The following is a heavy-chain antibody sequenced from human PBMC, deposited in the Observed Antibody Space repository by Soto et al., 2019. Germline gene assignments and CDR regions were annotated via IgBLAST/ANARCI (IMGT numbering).Heavy chain of an antibody. D-gene: IGHD3-22*01. CDR1: GGSISSGAYY. J-gene: IGHJ1*01. Sequence: SETLSLTCTVSGGSISSGAYYWSWIRQHPGKGLEWIGYIYYSGSTYYNPSLKSRVTISVDTSKNQFSLKLSSVTAADTAVYYCAIYDSSGSRGFQHWGQGALVTVSS. CDR2: IYYSGST. V-gene: IGHV4-31*03. CDR3: AIYDSSGSRGFQH.